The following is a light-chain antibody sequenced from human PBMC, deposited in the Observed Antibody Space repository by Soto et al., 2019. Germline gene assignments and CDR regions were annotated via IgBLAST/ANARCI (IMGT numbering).Light chain of an antibody. Sequence: ENVLTQSPGTLSLSPGERATLSCRASQTVSSYLTWYQQRPGQAPRLLIYGASKRATGIPDRFSGSGSGTDFTLSIFMLEPEDFALYYCQQYGTSPITFGQGTRLEIK. J-gene: IGKJ5*01. CDR1: QTVSSY. CDR3: QQYGTSPIT. V-gene: IGKV3-20*01. CDR2: GAS.